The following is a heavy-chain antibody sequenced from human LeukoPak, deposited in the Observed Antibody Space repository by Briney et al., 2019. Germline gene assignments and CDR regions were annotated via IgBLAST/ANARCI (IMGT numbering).Heavy chain of an antibody. Sequence: SETLSLTCTVSGGSISSSSYYWGWIRQPPGKGLEWIGSIYYSGSTYYNPSLKSRVTISVDTSKNQFSLKLSSVTAADTAVYYCARRPTAMVKIDYWGQGTLVTVSS. D-gene: IGHD5-18*01. V-gene: IGHV4-39*01. J-gene: IGHJ4*02. CDR1: GGSISSSSYY. CDR3: ARRPTAMVKIDY. CDR2: IYYSGST.